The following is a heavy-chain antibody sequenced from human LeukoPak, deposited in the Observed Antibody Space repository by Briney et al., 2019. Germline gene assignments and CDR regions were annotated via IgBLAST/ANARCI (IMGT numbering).Heavy chain of an antibody. CDR2: MNPNSGNT. Sequence: ASVKVSCKASGYTFTSYDINWVRQATGQGLEWMGWMNPNSGNTGYAQKFQGRVTITRNTSISTAYMELSSLRSEDTAVYYCARDGGNSANDAFDIWGQGTMVTVSS. D-gene: IGHD4-23*01. V-gene: IGHV1-8*03. CDR1: GYTFTSYD. CDR3: ARDGGNSANDAFDI. J-gene: IGHJ3*02.